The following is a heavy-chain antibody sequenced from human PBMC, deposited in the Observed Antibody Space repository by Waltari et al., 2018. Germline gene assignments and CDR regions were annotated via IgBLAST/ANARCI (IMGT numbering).Heavy chain of an antibody. CDR1: GFTFSSYG. V-gene: IGHV3-33*06. D-gene: IGHD3-9*01. CDR3: AKASNDGGHDWFDY. J-gene: IGHJ4*02. CDR2: IWYDGSNK. Sequence: QVQLVESGGGVVQPGRSLRLSCAASGFTFSSYGMHWVRQAPGKGLEWVAVIWYDGSNKYYADSVKGRFTISRDNSKNTLYLQMNSLRAEDTAVYYCAKASNDGGHDWFDYWGQGTLVTVSS.